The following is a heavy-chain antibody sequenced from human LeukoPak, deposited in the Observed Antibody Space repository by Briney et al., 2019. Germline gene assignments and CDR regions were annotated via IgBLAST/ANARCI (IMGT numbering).Heavy chain of an antibody. Sequence: SETLSLTCTVSDGAIAGYSWSWIRQPPGKGLEWIGYIYYSGDTNYNPSLQSRVTVSVDTSKNQFSLKLTSVTAADTAVYFCARYTVTALDYWGQGTLVTVSS. CDR1: DGAIAGYS. V-gene: IGHV4-59*01. CDR3: ARYTVTALDY. CDR2: IYYSGDT. J-gene: IGHJ4*02. D-gene: IGHD4-17*01.